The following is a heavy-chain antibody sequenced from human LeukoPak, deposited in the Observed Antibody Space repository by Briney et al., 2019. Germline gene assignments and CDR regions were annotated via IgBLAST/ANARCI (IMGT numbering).Heavy chain of an antibody. Sequence: GGSLRLSCAASGFTFDDYAMHWVRQAPGKGLEWVSGISWNSGSIGYADSVKGRFTISRDNAKNSLYLQMNSLRAEDTALYYCAXXXRXXXMWPXTWGQGTL. D-gene: IGHD2-21*01. V-gene: IGHV3-9*01. CDR2: ISWNSGSI. CDR3: AXXXRXXXMWPXT. CDR1: GFTFDDYA. J-gene: IGHJ5*02.